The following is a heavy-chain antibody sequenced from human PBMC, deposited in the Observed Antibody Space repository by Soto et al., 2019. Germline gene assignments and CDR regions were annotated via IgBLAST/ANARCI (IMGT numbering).Heavy chain of an antibody. Sequence: GGSLRLSCAASGFTFDDYTMHWVRQAPGKGLEWVSLISWDGGSTYYADSVKGRFTISRDNSKNSLYLQMNSLRTEDTALYYCAKDIYGGRLHDYYYYGMDVWGQGTTVTVSS. CDR2: ISWDGGST. CDR1: GFTFDDYT. D-gene: IGHD4-4*01. CDR3: AKDIYGGRLHDYYYYGMDV. V-gene: IGHV3-43*01. J-gene: IGHJ6*02.